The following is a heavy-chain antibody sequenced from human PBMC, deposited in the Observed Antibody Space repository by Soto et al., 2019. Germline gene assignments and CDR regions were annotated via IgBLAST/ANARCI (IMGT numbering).Heavy chain of an antibody. D-gene: IGHD3-10*01. J-gene: IGHJ4*02. CDR3: AIALLPAYERELWYGEDFDY. CDR1: GGTFSSYA. CDR2: LLPIFGTA. V-gene: IGHV1-69*12. Sequence: QVQLVQSGAEVKKPGSSVKVSCKASGGTFSSYAISWVRQAPGQGLEWMGGLLPIFGTANYAQKFHGRVTITADESTSTAYMELTSLISDDTAVYYYAIALLPAYERELWYGEDFDYWGQGTLVTVSS.